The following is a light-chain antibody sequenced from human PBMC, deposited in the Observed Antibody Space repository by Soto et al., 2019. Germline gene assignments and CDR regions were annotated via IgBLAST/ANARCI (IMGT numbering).Light chain of an antibody. J-gene: IGKJ1*01. Sequence: EIVLTQSPGTLSLSPGERATLSCRASQSVSVHLAWYQQKPGQAPRLLIYDASNRATGIPARFSGSGSGTDFTLTISSLKPEDFAVYHCVQRTTWPWTCGQGSKVEIK. CDR3: VQRTTWPWT. V-gene: IGKV3-11*01. CDR1: QSVSVH. CDR2: DAS.